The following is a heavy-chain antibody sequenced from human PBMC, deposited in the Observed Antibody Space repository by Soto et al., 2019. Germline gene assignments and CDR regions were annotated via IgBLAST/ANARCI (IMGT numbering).Heavy chain of an antibody. J-gene: IGHJ6*03. Sequence: SGPTLVNPTETLTLTCTVSGFSLSNARMGVSWIRQPPGKALEWLAHIFSNDEKSYNTSLKSRLTLSKDTSKSQVVLTMTNMDPVDTATYSCARIRGDVGYYYYMDVCGKGTTVTVSS. CDR3: ARIRGDVGYYYYMDV. CDR1: GFSLSNARMG. CDR2: IFSNDEK. D-gene: IGHD3-16*01. V-gene: IGHV2-26*01.